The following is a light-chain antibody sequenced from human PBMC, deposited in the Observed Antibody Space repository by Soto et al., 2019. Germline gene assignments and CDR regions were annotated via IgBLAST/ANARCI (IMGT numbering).Light chain of an antibody. CDR2: DVS. CDR3: SSYTSSSTPGVV. CDR1: SSDVGGYNY. J-gene: IGLJ2*01. V-gene: IGLV2-14*01. Sequence: QSALTQPASVSGSPGQSITISCTGTSSDVGGYNYVSWYQQHPGKAPKLMIYDVSTRPSGVSNRFSGSKSGNTASLTISGLHAEDEADYYCSSYTSSSTPGVVFGGGTKLTVL.